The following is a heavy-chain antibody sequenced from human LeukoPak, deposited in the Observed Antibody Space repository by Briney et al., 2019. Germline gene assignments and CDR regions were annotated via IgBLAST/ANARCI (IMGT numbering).Heavy chain of an antibody. J-gene: IGHJ4*02. CDR1: GGSISSYY. Sequence: SETLSLTCTVSGGSISSYYWSWIRQPPGKGLEWIGRIYTSGSTNYNPSLKSRVTMSVDTSKNQFSLKVSSVTAADTGVYYCARATDFSSGWLLDQWGQGSLVTVSS. V-gene: IGHV4-4*07. CDR2: IYTSGST. CDR3: ARATDFSSGWLLDQ. D-gene: IGHD6-19*01.